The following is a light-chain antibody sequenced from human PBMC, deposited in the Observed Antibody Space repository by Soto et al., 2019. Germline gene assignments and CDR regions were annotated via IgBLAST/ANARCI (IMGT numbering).Light chain of an antibody. V-gene: IGKV3-11*01. Sequence: EIVLTQSPATLSLSPGERATLSCRASQSVSRYLGWYQQKPGQAPRLLIYDASNRATGIPARFSGSGSGTDFSLTISSLQSEDFAVYYCQQYNNWPRTFGQGTKVDIK. CDR3: QQYNNWPRT. J-gene: IGKJ1*01. CDR1: QSVSRY. CDR2: DAS.